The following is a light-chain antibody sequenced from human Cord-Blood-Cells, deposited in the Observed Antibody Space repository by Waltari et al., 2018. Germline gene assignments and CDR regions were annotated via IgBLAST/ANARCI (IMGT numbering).Light chain of an antibody. Sequence: QTPLTQTASLSGFPGQPTTISSTGTSTVVGGSTHVPWYQQHPGKAPKLMIYDVSNRPSGVSNRFSSSKSGNTASLTISGLQAEDEADYYCSSYTSSSTWVFGGGTKLTVL. CDR2: DVS. CDR1: STVVGGSTH. CDR3: SSYTSSSTWV. V-gene: IGLV2-14*01. J-gene: IGLJ3*02.